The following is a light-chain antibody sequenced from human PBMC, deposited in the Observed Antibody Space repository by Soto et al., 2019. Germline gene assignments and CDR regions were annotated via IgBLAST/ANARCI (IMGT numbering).Light chain of an antibody. CDR2: DAS. CDR3: QQYGNRLPIT. Sequence: IQMTQSPSSLSASVGDRVTITCQASQDIAKNLNWYQQKPGKAPKLLIYDASSLQTGVPSRFSGSGSATHFTFPISSLQSEEIATDYCQQYGNRLPITFGQGTQLEIK. CDR1: QDIAKN. J-gene: IGKJ5*01. V-gene: IGKV1-33*01.